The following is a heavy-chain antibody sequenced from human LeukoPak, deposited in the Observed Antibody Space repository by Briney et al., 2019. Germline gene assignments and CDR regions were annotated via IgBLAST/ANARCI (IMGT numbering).Heavy chain of an antibody. Sequence: PSGTLSLTCAVSSGSISSSYWWSWVRQPPGKGLEWIGEIYHSGSTNYNPSLKSRVTISVDTSKNQFSLKLSSVTAADTAVCYCARGPLAAGYVWGQGTLVTVFS. J-gene: IGHJ4*02. CDR3: ARGPLAAGYV. V-gene: IGHV4-4*02. CDR1: SGSISSSYW. CDR2: IYHSGST. D-gene: IGHD6-13*01.